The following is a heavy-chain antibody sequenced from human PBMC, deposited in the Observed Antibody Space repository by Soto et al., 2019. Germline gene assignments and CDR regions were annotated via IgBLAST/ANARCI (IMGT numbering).Heavy chain of an antibody. CDR3: ATADLAAADYYFDY. CDR1: GYTLTELS. V-gene: IGHV1-24*01. CDR2: FDPEDGET. Sequence: ASVKVSCKFSGYTLTELSMHCVRQAPGKGLEWMGGFDPEDGETIYAQKFQGRVTMTEDTSTDTAYMELSSLRSEDTAAYYCATADLAAADYYFDYWGQGTLVTVSS. J-gene: IGHJ4*02. D-gene: IGHD6-13*01.